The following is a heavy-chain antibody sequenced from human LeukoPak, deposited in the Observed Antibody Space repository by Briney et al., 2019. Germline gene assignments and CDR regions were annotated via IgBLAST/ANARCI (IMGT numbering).Heavy chain of an antibody. J-gene: IGHJ6*02. CDR2: IKQDGSEK. Sequence: GGSLRLSCAASGFTFSSYWMSWVRQAPGKGLEWVANIKQDGSEKYYVDSVKGRFTISRDNAKNSLYLQMNSLRAEDTAVYYCARGWYSSSWYPSLYYYGMDVWGQGTTVTVSS. V-gene: IGHV3-7*01. D-gene: IGHD6-13*01. CDR1: GFTFSSYW. CDR3: ARGWYSSSWYPSLYYYGMDV.